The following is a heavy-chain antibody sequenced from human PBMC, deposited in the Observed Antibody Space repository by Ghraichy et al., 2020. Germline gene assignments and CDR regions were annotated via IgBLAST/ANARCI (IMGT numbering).Heavy chain of an antibody. CDR2: VTSSGGAT. D-gene: IGHD5-12*01. CDR1: GFTFSAYA. J-gene: IGHJ4*02. CDR3: ARRGFNYPFDY. V-gene: IGHV3-23*01. Sequence: GESLRLSCAASGFTFSAYAMSWVRQAPGKGLEWVSTVTSSGGATYYEDSVKGRFTISRDNSKNTLSLQMSSLRADDTAIYYCARRGFNYPFDYWGQGTLVTVSS.